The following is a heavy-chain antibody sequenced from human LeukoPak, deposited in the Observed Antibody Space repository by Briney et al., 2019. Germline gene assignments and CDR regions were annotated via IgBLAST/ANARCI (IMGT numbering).Heavy chain of an antibody. V-gene: IGHV1-69*05. J-gene: IGHJ4*02. CDR1: GGTFISYA. CDR3: ARDLGGHIVVVTALDY. Sequence: GASVKVSCKASGGTFISYAISWVRQAPGQGLEWMGGIIPIFGTANYAQKFQGRVTITRDTSASTAYMELSSLRSEDTAVYYCARDLGGHIVVVTALDYWGQGTLVTVSS. CDR2: IIPIFGTA. D-gene: IGHD2-21*02.